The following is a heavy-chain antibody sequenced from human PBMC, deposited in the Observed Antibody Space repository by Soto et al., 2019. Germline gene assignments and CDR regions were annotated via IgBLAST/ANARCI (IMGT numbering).Heavy chain of an antibody. V-gene: IGHV1-69*02. J-gene: IGHJ3*02. Sequence: ASVKVSCKASGGTFSSYTISWVRQAPGQGLEWMGRIIPILGIANYAQKFQGRVTITADKSTSTAYMELSSLRSEDTAVYYCARLHNPHDFWSGYYDAFDIWGQGTMVTVSS. CDR1: GGTFSSYT. CDR3: ARLHNPHDFWSGYYDAFDI. CDR2: IIPILGIA. D-gene: IGHD3-3*01.